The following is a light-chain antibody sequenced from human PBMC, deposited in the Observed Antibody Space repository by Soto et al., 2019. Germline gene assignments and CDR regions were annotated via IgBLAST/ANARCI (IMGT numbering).Light chain of an antibody. CDR2: GAS. CDR3: QQYGSSPWT. CDR1: ENVRSSY. V-gene: IGKV3-20*01. J-gene: IGKJ1*01. Sequence: EIVLTQSPGTLSLSPGERATFSCRASENVRSSYLAWYKQRPGQAPSLLIYGASNRARDIPDRFSGSGSRTDFSLTISRLEPDDFAVYYCQQYGSSPWTFGLRTKVEIK.